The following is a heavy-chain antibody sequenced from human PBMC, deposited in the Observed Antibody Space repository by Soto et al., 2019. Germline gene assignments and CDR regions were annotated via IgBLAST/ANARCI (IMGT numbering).Heavy chain of an antibody. V-gene: IGHV3-23*01. CDR1: GFTFSSYA. CDR3: AKSPVFPDFWSGYYVKGWFDP. CDR2: ISGSGGST. D-gene: IGHD3-3*01. Sequence: GGSLRLSCAASGFTFSSYAMSWVRQAPGKGLEWVSAISGSGGSTYYADSVKGRFTISRDNSKNTLYLQMNSLRAEDTAVYYCAKSPVFPDFWSGYYVKGWFDPWGQGTLVTVSS. J-gene: IGHJ5*02.